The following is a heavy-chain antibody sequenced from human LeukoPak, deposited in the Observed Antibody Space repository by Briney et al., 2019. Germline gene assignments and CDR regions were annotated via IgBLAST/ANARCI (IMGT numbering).Heavy chain of an antibody. D-gene: IGHD2-21*01. CDR3: AKVQHADFNMNFDS. CDR1: GFTFSSYV. J-gene: IGHJ4*02. CDR2: ISASDDRT. V-gene: IGHV3-23*01. Sequence: GGSLRLSCAASGFTFSSYVMNWLRQAPGEGLEWVSSISASDDRTFYADSVKGRFTISRDSSKNTVYLQMNSLRAGDTAVYYCAKVQHADFNMNFDSWGQGTLVTVSS.